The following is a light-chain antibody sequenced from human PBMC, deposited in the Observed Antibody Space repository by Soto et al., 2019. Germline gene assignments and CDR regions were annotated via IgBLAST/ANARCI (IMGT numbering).Light chain of an antibody. CDR2: GAS. J-gene: IGKJ1*01. V-gene: IGKV3-20*01. Sequence: EIVLTHSLGTLSLSPCERAALSGSASQSVSSNFLAWYQQKPGQAPRLLIYGASNRATGIPDRFSGSGSETDFTLTISRLEPEDFAVYYCQQYGSSPRTFGQGTKVDIK. CDR1: QSVSSNF. CDR3: QQYGSSPRT.